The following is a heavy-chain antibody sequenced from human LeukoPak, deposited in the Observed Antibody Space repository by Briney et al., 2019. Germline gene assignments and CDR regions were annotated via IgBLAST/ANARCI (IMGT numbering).Heavy chain of an antibody. CDR2: IYHSGST. CDR1: GGSISSSNW. CDR3: ARDGDSSGWPYYYYMDV. D-gene: IGHD6-19*01. Sequence: KSSETLSLTCGVSGGSISSSNWWSWVRQPPGKGLEWIGEIYHSGSTNYNPSLKSRVTISVDRSKNQFSLNLSSVTAADTAVYYCARDGDSSGWPYYYYMDVWGKGTTVTVSS. V-gene: IGHV4-4*02. J-gene: IGHJ6*03.